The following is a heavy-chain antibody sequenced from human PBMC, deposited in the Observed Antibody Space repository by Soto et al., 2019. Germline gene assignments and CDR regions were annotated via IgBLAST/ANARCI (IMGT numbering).Heavy chain of an antibody. Sequence: PVGALRLSFAASGFTFSSYAMSWVRQAPGRGGGWVSPINRDGGSTSYADSVKGRFTTSRDNAKNTLYLQMNSLRAEDTAVYYCARDYGDYGTYGMDVWGQGTTVTVSS. CDR1: GFTFSSYA. CDR2: INRDGGST. J-gene: IGHJ6*02. CDR3: ARDYGDYGTYGMDV. V-gene: IGHV3-74*01. D-gene: IGHD4-17*01.